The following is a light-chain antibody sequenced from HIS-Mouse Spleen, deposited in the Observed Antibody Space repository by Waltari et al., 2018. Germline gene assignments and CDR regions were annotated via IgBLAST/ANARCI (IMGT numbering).Light chain of an antibody. CDR3: CSYAGSSTVV. CDR1: SSDVGSYNL. J-gene: IGLJ2*01. Sequence: QSALTQPRSVSGSPGQSITISCTGTSSDVGSYNLVSWYQQHPGKAPKLMIYEGSKRPSGVSNRFSGSKSGNTASLTISGLQAEDEADYYCCSYAGSSTVVFGGGTKLTVL. CDR2: EGS. V-gene: IGLV2-23*01.